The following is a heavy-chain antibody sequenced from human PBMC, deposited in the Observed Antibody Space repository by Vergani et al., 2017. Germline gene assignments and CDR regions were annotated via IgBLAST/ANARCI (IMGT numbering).Heavy chain of an antibody. CDR2: ISGSGGST. V-gene: IGHV3-23*01. CDR3: ANSPAEYYYDSSGYYGGAFDN. CDR1: GFTFSSYA. J-gene: IGHJ3*02. D-gene: IGHD3-22*01. Sequence: EVQLLESGGGLVQPGGSLRLSCAASGFTFSSYAMSWVRQAPGKGLEWVSAISGSGGSTYYADSVKGRFTISRDNSKNTLYLQMNSLRAEDTAVYYCANSPAEYYYDSSGYYGGAFDNWGQGTMVTVSS.